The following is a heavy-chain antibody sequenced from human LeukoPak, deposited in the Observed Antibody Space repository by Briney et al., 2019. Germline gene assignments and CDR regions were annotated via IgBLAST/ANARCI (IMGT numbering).Heavy chain of an antibody. CDR1: GGSISSSTYY. J-gene: IGHJ1*01. Sequence: TLSLTCTVSGGSISSSTYYWGWIRQPPGKALEWLALIYWNDDKRYSPSLKNRLTITKDTSKNQVVLTMTNMDPVDTATYYCALDSEYSNYVGYFHHWGQGTLVTVSS. D-gene: IGHD4-11*01. CDR3: ALDSEYSNYVGYFHH. CDR2: IYWNDDK. V-gene: IGHV2-5*01.